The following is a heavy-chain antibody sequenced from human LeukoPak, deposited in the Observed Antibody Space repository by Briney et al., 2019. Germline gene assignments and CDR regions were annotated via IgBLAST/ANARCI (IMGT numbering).Heavy chain of an antibody. Sequence: GGSLTLSCAASGFTFSDHAMHWVRQAPGKGLEWVSIIGTGGAPYYPGSVKGRFTISRKNAKNTVYLQMNSLRDGDTAVYYCVREDTYGLDVWGQGTTVTVSS. V-gene: IGHV3-13*05. J-gene: IGHJ6*02. CDR1: GFTFSDHA. D-gene: IGHD5-18*01. CDR2: IGTGGAP. CDR3: VREDTYGLDV.